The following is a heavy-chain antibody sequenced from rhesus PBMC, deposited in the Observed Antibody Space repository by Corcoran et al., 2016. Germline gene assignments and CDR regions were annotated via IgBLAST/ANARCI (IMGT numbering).Heavy chain of an antibody. D-gene: IGHD5-42*01. Sequence: EVQLVESGGGLVQPGGSLRLSCAASGFTFSSYGMSWVRQAPGKGLEWVSYISNGGGSTYYADSVKGRFTSSRDNSKNKLSLQMNSLRAEDTAVYYCAKRGYSGYSLLNDAFDFWGQGLRVTVSS. CDR3: AKRGYSGYSLLNDAFDF. CDR1: GFTFSSYG. V-gene: IGHV3S5*01. J-gene: IGHJ3*01. CDR2: ISNGGGST.